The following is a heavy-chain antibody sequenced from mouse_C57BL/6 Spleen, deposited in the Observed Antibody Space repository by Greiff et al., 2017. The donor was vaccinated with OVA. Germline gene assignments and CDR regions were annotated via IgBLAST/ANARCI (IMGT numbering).Heavy chain of an antibody. D-gene: IGHD1-1*01. Sequence: QVHVKQSGAELARPGASVKMSCKASGYTFTSYTMHWVKQRPGQGLEWIGYINPSSGYTKYNQKFKDKATLTADKSSSTAYMQLSSLTSEDSAVYYCARDYYGSSSLDYWGQGTTLTVSS. CDR2: INPSSGYT. CDR3: ARDYYGSSSLDY. CDR1: GYTFTSYT. J-gene: IGHJ2*01. V-gene: IGHV1-4*01.